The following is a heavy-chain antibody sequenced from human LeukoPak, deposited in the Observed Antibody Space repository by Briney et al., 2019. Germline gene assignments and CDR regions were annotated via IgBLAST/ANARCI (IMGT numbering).Heavy chain of an antibody. CDR1: GGSISNYY. V-gene: IGHV4-59*01. J-gene: IGHJ5*02. CDR3: ARSRSMTTNKNYFDP. Sequence: SETLSLTCTVSGGSISNYYWCWIRRPPGKGLEWIGYISYSGSTDYNPSLKSRVTISVDTSKSQFSLKLSSVTAADTAVYYCARSRSMTTNKNYFDPWGQGTLVTVSS. CDR2: ISYSGST. D-gene: IGHD4-17*01.